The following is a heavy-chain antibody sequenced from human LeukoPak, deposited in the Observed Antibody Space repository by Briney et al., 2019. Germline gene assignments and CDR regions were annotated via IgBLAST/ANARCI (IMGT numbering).Heavy chain of an antibody. J-gene: IGHJ6*03. D-gene: IGHD1-1*01. CDR3: ASGIVRVYSYYMDI. V-gene: IGHV4-61*02. CDR2: MYGSGST. Sequence: PSETLSLTCNVSGGSISSGNYYWSWIRQPAGKGLELIGRMYGSGSTVYNPSLKGRVTISADTSKSQFSLKLSSVTAADTAVYYCASGIVRVYSYYMDIWGKGTTVIVSS. CDR1: GGSISSGNYY.